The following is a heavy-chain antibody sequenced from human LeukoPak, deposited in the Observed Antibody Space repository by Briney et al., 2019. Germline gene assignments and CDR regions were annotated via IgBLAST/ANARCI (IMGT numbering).Heavy chain of an antibody. CDR1: GGSINSSSYY. D-gene: IGHD6-13*01. CDR2: IYHSGST. Sequence: SETLSLTCTVSGGSINSSSYYWGWIRQPPGKGLEWIGSIYHSGSTNYNPSLKSRVTISVDTSKNQFSLKLSSVTAADTAVYYCARGREYSSSWYPNYFDYWGQGTLVTVSS. CDR3: ARGREYSSSWYPNYFDY. J-gene: IGHJ4*02. V-gene: IGHV4-39*07.